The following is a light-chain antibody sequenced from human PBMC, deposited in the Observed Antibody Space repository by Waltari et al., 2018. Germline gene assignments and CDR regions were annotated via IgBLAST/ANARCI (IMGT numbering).Light chain of an antibody. J-gene: IGKJ3*01. CDR3: QQSNRYPFT. V-gene: IGKV1-9*01. Sequence: IQLTQSPSSLSASVGDRVTITCRASQGIGSYLAWYQQKPGKAPKLLIYAASTLKNAVPSRFSGSGFGTDFTLTISSLQPEDFATYYCQQSNRYPFTFGPGTKVDIK. CDR2: AAS. CDR1: QGIGSY.